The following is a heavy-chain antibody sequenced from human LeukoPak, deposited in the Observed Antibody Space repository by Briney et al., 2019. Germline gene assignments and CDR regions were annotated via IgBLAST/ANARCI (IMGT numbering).Heavy chain of an antibody. CDR1: GFTFSSYG. CDR3: ARGTPPNVYDFWSGRKNWFDP. V-gene: IGHV3-30*02. CDR2: IRYDGSNK. J-gene: IGHJ5*02. Sequence: PGGSLRLSCAASGFTFSSYGMHWVRQAPGKGLEWVAFIRYDGSNKYYADSVKGRFTISRVNSKNTLYLQMNSLRAEDTAVYYCARGTPPNVYDFWSGRKNWFDPWGQGTLVTVSS. D-gene: IGHD3-3*01.